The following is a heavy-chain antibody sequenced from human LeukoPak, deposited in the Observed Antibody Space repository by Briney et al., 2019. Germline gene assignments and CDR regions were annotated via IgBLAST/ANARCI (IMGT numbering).Heavy chain of an antibody. CDR1: GGSLSSYY. V-gene: IGHV4-4*07. D-gene: IGHD6-13*01. Sequence: SETLSLTCTVSGGSLSSYYWSWIRQPAGQGLEWIGRIYTNADTKYNPSLKSRVTMSVDTSKNQLSLKVRSVTAADTAVYYCARAAAAAGGQYFDYWGQGTVVTVSS. CDR2: IYTNADT. J-gene: IGHJ4*02. CDR3: ARAAAAAGGQYFDY.